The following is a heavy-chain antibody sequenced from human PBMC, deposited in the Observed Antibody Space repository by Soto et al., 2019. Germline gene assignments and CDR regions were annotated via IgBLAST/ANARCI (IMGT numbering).Heavy chain of an antibody. J-gene: IGHJ4*02. V-gene: IGHV4-59*12. CDR1: GGSISSYY. CDR3: ARHTWTIRAGFDY. CDR2: THYSGNT. D-gene: IGHD3-3*02. Sequence: QVQLQESGPGLVKPSETLSLTCTVYGGSISSYYWDWIRQPPGKGLEWIGYTHYSGNTNYHPSLKGRVTISLDTSRNQFSLNLSAVTAADTAVYYCARHTWTIRAGFDYWGQGALVTVSS.